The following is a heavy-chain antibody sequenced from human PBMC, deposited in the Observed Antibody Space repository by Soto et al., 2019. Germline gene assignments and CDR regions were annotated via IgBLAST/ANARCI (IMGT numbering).Heavy chain of an antibody. CDR3: ARVQRYYFDSNNYDYFDS. Sequence: PGGSLRLSCAASGFTFSDHYMDWVRQAPGKGLEWVGRIRRKVNSYTTQYAASVTGRFTISRDDSKNSLYLQMNSLRPEDTAVYYCARVQRYYFDSNNYDYFDSWGQGTLVTVSS. V-gene: IGHV3-72*01. CDR1: GFTFSDHY. CDR2: IRRKVNSYTT. J-gene: IGHJ4*02. D-gene: IGHD3-22*01.